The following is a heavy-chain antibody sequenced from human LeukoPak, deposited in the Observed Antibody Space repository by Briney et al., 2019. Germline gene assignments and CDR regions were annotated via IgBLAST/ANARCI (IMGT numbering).Heavy chain of an antibody. CDR1: GGSFSGYY. V-gene: IGHV4-39*01. J-gene: IGHJ4*02. CDR3: ARHRSKWLQSSFDY. D-gene: IGHD5-24*01. Sequence: ASETLSLTGSVYGGSFSGYYWGWIRQPPGNELEWIGSIFYSGNTYDNPSLKSRVTISVDTSKNQFSLKLNSLTATDTAVYYCARHRSKWLQSSFDYWGQGTLVTVSS. CDR2: IFYSGNT.